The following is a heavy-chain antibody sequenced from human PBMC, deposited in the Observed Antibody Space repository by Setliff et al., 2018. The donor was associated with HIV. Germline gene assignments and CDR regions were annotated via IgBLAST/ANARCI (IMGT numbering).Heavy chain of an antibody. CDR3: ARDYLYYNLYNGSPVYGMDV. D-gene: IGHD3-3*01. CDR1: GFIFNTYE. J-gene: IGHJ6*02. V-gene: IGHV3-48*03. CDR2: ISIGSGGAI. Sequence: PGGSLRLSCAGFGFIFNTYEMNWVRQAPGRGLEWVSSISIGSGGAIDYADSVQGRFTISRDNSKNSLYLQMNSLRVEDTAVYYCARDYLYYNLYNGSPVYGMDVWGQGTTVTVSS.